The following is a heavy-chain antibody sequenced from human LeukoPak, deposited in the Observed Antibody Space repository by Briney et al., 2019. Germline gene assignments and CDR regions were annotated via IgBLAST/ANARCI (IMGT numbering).Heavy chain of an antibody. J-gene: IGHJ6*02. Sequence: SETLSLTCTVSGGSISSSSYYWGWIRQPPGKGLEWIGSIYYSGSTYYNPSLKSRVTISVDTSKNQFSLKLSSVTAADTAVYYCARSPTGYYYGMDVWGQGTTVTVSS. CDR2: IYYSGST. V-gene: IGHV4-39*01. D-gene: IGHD4-17*01. CDR1: GGSISSSSYY. CDR3: ARSPTGYYYGMDV.